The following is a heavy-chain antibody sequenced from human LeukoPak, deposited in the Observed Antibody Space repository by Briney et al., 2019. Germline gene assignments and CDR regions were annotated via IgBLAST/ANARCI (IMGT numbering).Heavy chain of an antibody. Sequence: GASVKVSCKASGYTFISYGISWVRQAPGQGLEWMGWISAYNGNTNYAQKLQGRVTMTTDTSTSTAYMELRSLRSDDTAVYYCARDREDILTGYPDRDFDYWGQGTLVTVSS. CDR2: ISAYNGNT. J-gene: IGHJ4*02. D-gene: IGHD3-9*01. CDR3: ARDREDILTGYPDRDFDY. V-gene: IGHV1-18*04. CDR1: GYTFISYG.